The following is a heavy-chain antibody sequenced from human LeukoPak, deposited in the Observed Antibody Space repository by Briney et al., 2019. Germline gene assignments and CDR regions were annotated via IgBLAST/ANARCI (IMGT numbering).Heavy chain of an antibody. CDR3: ASGRYYYDSSGYLFFDY. CDR2: IYHSGST. D-gene: IGHD3-22*01. J-gene: IGHJ4*02. CDR1: GYSISSGYY. V-gene: IGHV4-38-2*02. Sequence: PSETLSLTCTVSGYSISSGYYWGWIRQPPGKGLEWIGSIYHSGSTYYNPSLKSRVTMSVDTSKNQFSLKLSSVTAADTAVYYCASGRYYYDSSGYLFFDYWGQGTLVTVSS.